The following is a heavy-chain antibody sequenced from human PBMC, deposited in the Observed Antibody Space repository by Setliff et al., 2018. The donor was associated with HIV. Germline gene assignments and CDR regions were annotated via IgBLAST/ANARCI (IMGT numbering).Heavy chain of an antibody. J-gene: IGHJ5*02. CDR3: ARPHSGRGGGAYFDP. D-gene: IGHD6-19*01. Sequence: NPSETLSLTCTVSGDSITSGHFYWGWIRQAPGKGLEWIGNILVGRVTFFNPSLRGRVTISVDASKNQVSLNLRSVTAADSAVYHCARPHSGRGGGAYFDPWGQGILVTVSS. V-gene: IGHV4-39*01. CDR1: GDSITSGHFY. CDR2: ILVGRVT.